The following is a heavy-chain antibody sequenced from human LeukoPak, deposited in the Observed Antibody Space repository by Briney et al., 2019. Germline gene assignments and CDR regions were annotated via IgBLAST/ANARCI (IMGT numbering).Heavy chain of an antibody. V-gene: IGHV3-23*01. CDR1: GITLSNYG. CDR3: AKRGVVIRVFLVGFHKEANYFDS. CDR2: ISGSGGGT. J-gene: IGHJ4*02. Sequence: GGSLRLSCAVSGITLSNYGMSGVRQAPGKGLEWVAGISGSGGGTNYADSVKGRFTISRDNSKNTLYLQMNSLRAEDTAVYFCAKRGVVIRVFLVGFHKEANYFDSWGQGALVTVSS. D-gene: IGHD3-10*01.